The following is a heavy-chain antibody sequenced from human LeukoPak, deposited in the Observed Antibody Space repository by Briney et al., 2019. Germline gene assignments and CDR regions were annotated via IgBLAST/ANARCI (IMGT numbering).Heavy chain of an antibody. V-gene: IGHV1-2*02. Sequence: GASVKVSCKASGYTFTGYYMHWVRQAPGQGLEWMGWINPNSGGTNYAQKFQGRVTMTRDTSISTAYMELSRLRSDDTAVYYCARALYYYDSSGYYYFDYWGQGTLVTVSS. J-gene: IGHJ4*02. D-gene: IGHD3-22*01. CDR1: GYTFTGYY. CDR2: INPNSGGT. CDR3: ARALYYYDSSGYYYFDY.